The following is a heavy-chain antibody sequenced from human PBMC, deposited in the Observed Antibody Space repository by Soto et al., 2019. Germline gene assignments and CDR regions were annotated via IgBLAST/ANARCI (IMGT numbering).Heavy chain of an antibody. CDR3: ARLSRPNYYDTSGFFKDNWFDP. V-gene: IGHV1-69*13. CDR2: IIPIVETP. D-gene: IGHD3-22*01. CDR1: GGTFNSYN. J-gene: IGHJ5*02. Sequence: SVKVSCKASGGTFNSYNINWVRQAPGQGLEWMGGIIPIVETPKYAQKFQGRVTITADESTNTVYMELSSLRSEDTAMYYCARLSRPNYYDTSGFFKDNWFDPWGQGTLVTVSS.